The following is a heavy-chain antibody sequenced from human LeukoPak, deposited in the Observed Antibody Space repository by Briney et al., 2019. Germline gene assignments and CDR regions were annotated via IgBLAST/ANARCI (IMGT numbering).Heavy chain of an antibody. J-gene: IGHJ5*02. D-gene: IGHD1-26*01. V-gene: IGHV3-7*01. CDR1: GFSFSSYW. CDR2: IKEDGSEK. Sequence: QPGGSLRLSCAASGFSFSSYWMSWVRQAPGKGLEWVANIKEDGSEKNYVDSVKGRFTISRDNAKNSLYLQMNTLRAEDTAVYYCGRSGIVTTAVPSWGQGTLVTVSS. CDR3: GRSGIVTTAVPS.